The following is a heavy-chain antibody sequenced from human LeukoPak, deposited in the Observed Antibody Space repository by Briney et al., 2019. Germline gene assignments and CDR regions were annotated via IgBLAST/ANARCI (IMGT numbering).Heavy chain of an antibody. Sequence: GASVKVSCKASGYTFTGYYIHWVRQAPGQGLEWMGWIYPYSGDTNYAQNFQGRVTMTRDTSISTAYMELSSLKSDDTAVYYCARDRNSGSSLDIWGQGQCSPSLQ. V-gene: IGHV1-2*02. J-gene: IGHJ3*02. CDR2: IYPYSGDT. CDR1: GYTFTGYY. CDR3: ARDRNSGSSLDI. D-gene: IGHD6-6*01.